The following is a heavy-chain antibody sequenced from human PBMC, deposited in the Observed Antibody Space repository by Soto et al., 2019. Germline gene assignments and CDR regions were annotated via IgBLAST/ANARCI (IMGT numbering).Heavy chain of an antibody. D-gene: IGHD3-3*01. CDR1: GFTFDDYA. J-gene: IGHJ4*02. Sequence: DVQLVESGGGLVQPGRSLRLSCAASGFTFDDYAMHWVRQAPGKGLEWVSGISWNSGSIGYADSVKGRFTISRDNAKNSLYLQMNSLRAEDTALYYCAKASPYDFWSGYWGPFDYWGQGTLVTVSS. V-gene: IGHV3-9*01. CDR3: AKASPYDFWSGYWGPFDY. CDR2: ISWNSGSI.